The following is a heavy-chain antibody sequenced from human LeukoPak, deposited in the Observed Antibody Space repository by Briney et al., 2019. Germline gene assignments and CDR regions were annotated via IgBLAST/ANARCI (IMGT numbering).Heavy chain of an antibody. V-gene: IGHV1-2*02. CDR2: INPKSTGT. CDR3: ARDPAQSYYTDV. Sequence: ASVKVSCKASGYRFTAYYIHWVRQAPGQGLEWMGWINPKSTGTNYAQKFQGRVTMTRDTSMSTGYMELSSLTSDDTAVYYCARDPAQSYYTDVWGIGTTVIVSS. CDR1: GYRFTAYY. J-gene: IGHJ6*03.